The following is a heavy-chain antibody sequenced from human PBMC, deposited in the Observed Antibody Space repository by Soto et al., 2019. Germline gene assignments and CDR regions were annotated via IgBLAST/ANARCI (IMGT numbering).Heavy chain of an antibody. Sequence: PGGSLRLSCAASGFTFSSYAMSWVRQAPGKGLEWVSAISGSGGSTYYADSVKGRFTISRDNSKNTLYLQMNSLRAEGTAVYYCAKVPAARWYYYYGMDVWGQGTTVTVSS. CDR3: AKVPAARWYYYYGMDV. V-gene: IGHV3-23*01. CDR1: GFTFSSYA. D-gene: IGHD2-15*01. CDR2: ISGSGGST. J-gene: IGHJ6*02.